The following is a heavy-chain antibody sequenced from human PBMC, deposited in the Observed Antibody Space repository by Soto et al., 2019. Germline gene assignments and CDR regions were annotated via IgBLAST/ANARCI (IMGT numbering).Heavy chain of an antibody. Sequence: QVQLQESGPGLVKPSGTLSLTCAVSSGSIDTTNWWSWVRQPPGKGLEWIGEIFHSGNTYYNPSRASRVTISVDTSKNQFSLNLRSVTAADTAVYYCARRTWGMDVWGQGNTVTVSS. J-gene: IGHJ6*02. CDR1: SGSIDTTNW. V-gene: IGHV4-4*02. D-gene: IGHD2-8*01. CDR2: IFHSGNT. CDR3: ARRTWGMDV.